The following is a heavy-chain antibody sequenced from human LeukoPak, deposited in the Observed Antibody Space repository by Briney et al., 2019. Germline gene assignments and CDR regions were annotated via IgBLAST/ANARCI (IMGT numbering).Heavy chain of an antibody. CDR3: ARTSGSYALAFDI. J-gene: IGHJ3*02. CDR1: GYTFTSYD. CDR2: MNPNSGNT. Sequence: ASVKVSCKASGYTFTSYDINWVRQATGQGLEWMGWMNPNSGNTGYAQKFQGRVTMTRNTSISTAYMELRSLRSDDTAVYYCARTSGSYALAFDIWGQGTMVTVSS. V-gene: IGHV1-8*01. D-gene: IGHD1-26*01.